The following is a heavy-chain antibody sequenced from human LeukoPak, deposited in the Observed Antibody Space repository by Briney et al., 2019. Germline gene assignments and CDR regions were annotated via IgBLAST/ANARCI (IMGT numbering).Heavy chain of an antibody. Sequence: ASVKVSCKVSGYTLTELSMHWVRQAPGKGLEWMGGFDPEDGETIYAQKFQGRVTITADESTSTAYMELSSLRSEDTAVYYCARGSSCGGGSCYGAYGMDVWGQGTTVTVSS. CDR1: GYTLTELS. D-gene: IGHD2-15*01. CDR2: FDPEDGET. CDR3: ARGSSCGGGSCYGAYGMDV. J-gene: IGHJ6*02. V-gene: IGHV1-24*01.